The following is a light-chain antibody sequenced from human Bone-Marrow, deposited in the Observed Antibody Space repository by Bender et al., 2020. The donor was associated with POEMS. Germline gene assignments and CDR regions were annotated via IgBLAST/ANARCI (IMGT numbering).Light chain of an antibody. Sequence: SYVLTQSPSVSVAPGQTARITCGGNNIGSKSVHWYQQKPGQSPVLVIYKDSKRPSGIPERFSGSNSGNTATLTISGPQAMDEADYYCQAWDSSIFFGGGTKLTVL. CDR2: KDS. CDR3: QAWDSSIF. J-gene: IGLJ2*01. CDR1: NIGSKS. V-gene: IGLV3-21*01.